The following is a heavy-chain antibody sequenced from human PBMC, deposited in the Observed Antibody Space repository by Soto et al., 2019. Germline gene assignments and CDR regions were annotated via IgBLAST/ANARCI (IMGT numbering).Heavy chain of an antibody. CDR2: ISYDGSNK. Sequence: QVQLVESGGGVVQPGRSLRLSCAASGFTFSSYGMHWVRQAPGKGLEGVAVISYDGSNKYYADSVKGRFTISRDNSKNTLYLQMNSLRAEDTAVYYCAKDEEWEILTGYLGYWGQGTLVTVSS. CDR3: AKDEEWEILTGYLGY. V-gene: IGHV3-30*18. J-gene: IGHJ4*02. CDR1: GFTFSSYG. D-gene: IGHD3-9*01.